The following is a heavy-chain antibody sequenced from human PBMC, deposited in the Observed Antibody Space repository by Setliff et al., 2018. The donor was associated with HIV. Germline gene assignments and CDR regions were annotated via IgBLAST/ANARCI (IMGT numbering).Heavy chain of an antibody. CDR2: ISGSGGRT. CDR3: AKYYNFWSGSNANYYYYGMDV. Sequence: GGSLRLSCAASGFTFSSYSMNWVRQATGKGLEWVSTISGSGGRTYYTDSVKGRFTISRDNSKNTLYLQMNSLRAEDTAVYHCAKYYNFWSGSNANYYYYGMDVWGQGTTVTVSS. D-gene: IGHD3-3*01. V-gene: IGHV3-23*01. CDR1: GFTFSSYS. J-gene: IGHJ6*02.